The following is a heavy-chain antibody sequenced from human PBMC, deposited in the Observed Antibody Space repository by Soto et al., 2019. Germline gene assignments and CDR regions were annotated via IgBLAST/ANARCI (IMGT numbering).Heavy chain of an antibody. V-gene: IGHV4-59*12. Sequence: SETLSLTCTVSGGSISGDYWSWIRQPPGKGLEWIGYMYKSGSTYYNPSLKSRVTISVDRSKNQFSLKLSSVTAADTAVYYCARVPDRWGQGTLVTVSS. J-gene: IGHJ5*02. CDR1: GGSISGDY. CDR2: MYKSGST. CDR3: ARVPDR. D-gene: IGHD2-2*01.